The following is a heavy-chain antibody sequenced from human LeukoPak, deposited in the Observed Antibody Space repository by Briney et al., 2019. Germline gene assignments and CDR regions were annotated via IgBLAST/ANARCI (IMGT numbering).Heavy chain of an antibody. Sequence: PGGSLRLSCAASGFTFSSYAMSWVRQAPGKGLEWVSAISGSGGSTYYADSVKGRFTISRDNSKNTLYLQMNSLRAEDTAVYYCAKSLADYYDSWVFDYWGQGTLVTVSS. CDR3: AKSLADYYDSWVFDY. CDR1: GFTFSSYA. D-gene: IGHD3-22*01. V-gene: IGHV3-23*01. J-gene: IGHJ4*02. CDR2: ISGSGGST.